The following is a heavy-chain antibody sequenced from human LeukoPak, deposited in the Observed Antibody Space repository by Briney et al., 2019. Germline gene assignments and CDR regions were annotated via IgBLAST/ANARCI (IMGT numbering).Heavy chain of an antibody. CDR2: ISWNSGGI. V-gene: IGHV3-9*01. CDR1: GFTFDDYA. CDR3: AKETSSGWYGADAFDI. D-gene: IGHD6-19*01. Sequence: GGSLRLSCAASGFTFDDYAMHWVRQAPGKGLEWVSGISWNSGGIGYADSVKGRFTISRDNAKNSLYLQMNSLRAEDTALYYCAKETSSGWYGADAFDIWGQGTMATVSS. J-gene: IGHJ3*02.